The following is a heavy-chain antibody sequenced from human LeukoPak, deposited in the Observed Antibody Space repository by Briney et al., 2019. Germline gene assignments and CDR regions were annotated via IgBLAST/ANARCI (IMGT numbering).Heavy chain of an antibody. V-gene: IGHV4-34*01. J-gene: IGHJ4*02. CDR3: ARASEIKYYYESSGYPAYFDY. D-gene: IGHD3-22*01. CDR1: GGSFSGYY. Sequence: PSETLSLTCAVYGGSFSGYYWSWIRQPPGKGLEWIGEINHSGSTNYNPSLKSRVTISVDTSKNQFSLKLSSVTAADTAVYYCARASEIKYYYESSGYPAYFDYWGQGTLVTVSS. CDR2: INHSGST.